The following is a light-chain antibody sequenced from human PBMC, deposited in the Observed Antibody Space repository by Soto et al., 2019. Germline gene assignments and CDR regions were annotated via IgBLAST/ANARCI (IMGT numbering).Light chain of an antibody. V-gene: IGLV2-14*01. J-gene: IGLJ3*02. CDR1: SSDVGGYNY. CDR3: SSYTSCSTLV. Sequence: ALTQPASVSGSPGQSITISCTGTSSDVGGYNYVSWYQQHPGKAPKLMIYEVSNRPSGVSNRFSGSKSGNTASLTISGLQAEDEADYYCSSYTSCSTLVFGGGTKVTVL. CDR2: EVS.